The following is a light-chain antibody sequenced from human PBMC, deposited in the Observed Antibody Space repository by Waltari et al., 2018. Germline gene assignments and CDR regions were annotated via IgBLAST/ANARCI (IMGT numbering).Light chain of an antibody. CDR3: SSYTSSSTLV. CDR1: RSAVGGYNY. V-gene: IGLV2-14*01. Sequence: QSALTQPASVSGSPGQSITISCTGTRSAVGGYNYASWYQPHPGKAPNLMIYEVSNRPSGVSNRFSGSKSGNTASLTISGLQAEDEADYYCSSYTSSSTLVFGGGTKLTVL. J-gene: IGLJ2*01. CDR2: EVS.